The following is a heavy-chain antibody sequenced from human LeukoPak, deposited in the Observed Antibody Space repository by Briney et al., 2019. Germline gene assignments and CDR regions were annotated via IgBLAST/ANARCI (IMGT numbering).Heavy chain of an antibody. V-gene: IGHV3-21*01. CDR2: ISSSSSYI. CDR3: AREGGIVVVPAAPDY. J-gene: IGHJ4*02. Sequence: GGSLRLSCAASGFTFSSYSMNWVRQAPGKGLEWVSSISSSSSYIYYADSVKGRFTISRDNAKNSLYLQMNSLRADYTAVYYCAREGGIVVVPAAPDYWGQGTLVTVSS. CDR1: GFTFSSYS. D-gene: IGHD2-2*01.